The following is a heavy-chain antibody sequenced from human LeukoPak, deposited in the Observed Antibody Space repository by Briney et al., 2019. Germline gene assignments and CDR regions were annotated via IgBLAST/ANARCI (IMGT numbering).Heavy chain of an antibody. CDR3: ARGFDSGWELLKYGMDV. Sequence: VSVKVSCKASGYTFTSYDINWVRQATGQGLEWMGWMNPNSGNTGYAQKFQGRGTMTRNTSISTAYMELSSLRSEDTAVYYCARGFDSGWELLKYGMDVWGQGTTVTVSS. J-gene: IGHJ6*02. V-gene: IGHV1-8*01. CDR2: MNPNSGNT. D-gene: IGHD1-26*01. CDR1: GYTFTSYD.